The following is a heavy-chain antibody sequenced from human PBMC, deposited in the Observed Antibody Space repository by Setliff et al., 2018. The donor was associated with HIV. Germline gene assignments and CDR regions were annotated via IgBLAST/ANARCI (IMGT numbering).Heavy chain of an antibody. D-gene: IGHD3-22*01. CDR2: ISYDGSNK. CDR1: GFTFSSYA. Sequence: GSLRLSCAASGFTFSSYAMHWVRQAPGKGLEWVAVISYDGSNKYYADSVKGRFTISRDNSKNTLYLQMNSLRAEDTAVYYCARGGIGTMIVVVIPLGVDYWGQGTLVTVSS. J-gene: IGHJ4*02. CDR3: ARGGIGTMIVVVIPLGVDY. V-gene: IGHV3-30*01.